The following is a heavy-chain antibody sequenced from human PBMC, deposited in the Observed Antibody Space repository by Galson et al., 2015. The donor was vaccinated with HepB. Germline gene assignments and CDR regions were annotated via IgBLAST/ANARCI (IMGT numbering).Heavy chain of an antibody. D-gene: IGHD4-23*01. Sequence: SLRLSCAASGFTFSSYNMNWVRQAPGKGLEWVSSISSSSSYIYYADSVKGRFTISRDNVKNSLYLQMNSLRAEDTAVYYCARDLVTPGTDAFDIWGQGTMVTVSS. J-gene: IGHJ3*02. V-gene: IGHV3-21*01. CDR3: ARDLVTPGTDAFDI. CDR1: GFTFSSYN. CDR2: ISSSSSYI.